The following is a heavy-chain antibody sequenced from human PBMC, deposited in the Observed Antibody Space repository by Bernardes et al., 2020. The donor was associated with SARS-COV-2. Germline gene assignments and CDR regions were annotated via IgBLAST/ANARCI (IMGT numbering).Heavy chain of an antibody. J-gene: IGHJ6*02. D-gene: IGHD3-10*01. CDR1: GYAFRSYG. V-gene: IGHV1-18*01. Sequence: AQVKVSCKAFGYAFRSYGISWARQAPGQGLEWMGWISGFNGDTSYIQKIQDRVTMTTDTSTSTANMDLRDLRSDDTAVYYCAREVMVRISDTYRNGMDLWGQGTTVTVSS. CDR2: ISGFNGDT. CDR3: AREVMVRISDTYRNGMDL.